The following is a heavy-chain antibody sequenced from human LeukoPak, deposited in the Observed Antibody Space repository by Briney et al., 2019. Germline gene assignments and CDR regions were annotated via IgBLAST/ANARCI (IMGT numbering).Heavy chain of an antibody. CDR2: INHSGST. D-gene: IGHD4-17*01. CDR3: ARIYGLYWFDP. Sequence: SETLSLTCAVYGGSFSGYYWSWIRQPPGKGLEWIGEINHSGSTNYNPSLKSRVTISVDRSKNQFSLKLTSVTAADTAVYYCARIYGLYWFDPWGQGTLVTVSS. V-gene: IGHV4-34*01. J-gene: IGHJ5*02. CDR1: GGSFSGYY.